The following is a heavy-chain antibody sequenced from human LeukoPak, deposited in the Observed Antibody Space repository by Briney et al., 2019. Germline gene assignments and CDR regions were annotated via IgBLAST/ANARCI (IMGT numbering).Heavy chain of an antibody. CDR3: AREGGYCSGGSCYDDYYYMDV. Sequence: SETLSLTCTVSGGSIRSYYRTWIRQPAGKGLEWIGRIYLSGSTNYNPSLKSRVTMSVDASKNQFSLKLSSVTAADTAVYYCAREGGYCSGGSCYDDYYYMDVWGKGTTVTISS. V-gene: IGHV4-4*07. CDR1: GGSIRSYY. CDR2: IYLSGST. D-gene: IGHD2-15*01. J-gene: IGHJ6*03.